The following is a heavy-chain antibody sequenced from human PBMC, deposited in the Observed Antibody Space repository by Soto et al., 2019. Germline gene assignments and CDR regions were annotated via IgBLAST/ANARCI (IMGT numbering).Heavy chain of an antibody. CDR2: IYYSGST. CDR1: GGPISSSSYY. J-gene: IGHJ6*02. Sequence: SETLSLTCTVSGGPISSSSYYWGWIRQPPGKGLEWIGSIYYSGSTYYNPSLKSRVTISVDTSKNQFSLKLSSVTAADTAVYYCARLVEQWLGYYYYYGMDVWGQGTTVTVSS. CDR3: ARLVEQWLGYYYYYGMDV. D-gene: IGHD6-19*01. V-gene: IGHV4-39*01.